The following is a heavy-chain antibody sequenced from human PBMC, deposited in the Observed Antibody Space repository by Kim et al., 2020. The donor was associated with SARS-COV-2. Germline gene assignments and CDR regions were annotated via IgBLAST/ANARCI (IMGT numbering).Heavy chain of an antibody. V-gene: IGHV3-33*01. CDR1: GFTFSSYG. J-gene: IGHJ4*02. D-gene: IGHD1-26*01. CDR3: ARDGISMGGSYYWGTGFDY. Sequence: GGSLRLSCAASGFTFSSYGMHWVRQAPGKGLEWVAVIWYDGSNKYYADSVKGRFTISRDNSKNTLYLQMNSLRAEDTAVYYCARDGISMGGSYYWGTGFDYGGQGTLVTVSA. CDR2: IWYDGSNK.